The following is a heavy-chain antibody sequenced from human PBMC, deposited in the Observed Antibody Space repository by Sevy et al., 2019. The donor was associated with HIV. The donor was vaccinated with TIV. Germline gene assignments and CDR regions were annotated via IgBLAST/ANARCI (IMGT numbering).Heavy chain of an antibody. J-gene: IGHJ6*03. CDR2: IETDGSDT. CDR3: VRDRPGPKHYMDV. V-gene: IGHV3-74*01. Sequence: GGSLRLSCVASGFIFSTDWMHWVRPAPGKGLVWVSRIETDGSDTSYADSVKGRFTISRDNAKNTLYLQMNSLRAEDTAVYYCVRDRPGPKHYMDVWGKGTTVTVSS. CDR1: GFIFSTDW.